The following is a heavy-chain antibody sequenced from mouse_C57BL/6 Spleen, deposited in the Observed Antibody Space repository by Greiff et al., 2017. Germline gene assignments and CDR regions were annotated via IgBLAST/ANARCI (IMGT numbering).Heavy chain of an antibody. CDR1: GYTFTSYG. J-gene: IGHJ2*01. D-gene: IGHD2-1*01. CDR2: IYPRSGNT. V-gene: IGHV1-81*01. Sequence: VKLQESGAELARPGASVKLSCKASGYTFTSYGISWVKQRTGQGLEWIGEIYPRSGNTYYNEKFKGKATLTADKSSSTAYMELRSLTSEDSAVYFCARSGNYVSFFDYWGQGTTLTVSS. CDR3: ARSGNYVSFFDY.